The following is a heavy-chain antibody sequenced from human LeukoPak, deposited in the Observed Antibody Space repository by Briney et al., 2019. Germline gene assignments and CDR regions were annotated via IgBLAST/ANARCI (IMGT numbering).Heavy chain of an antibody. CDR3: ARERTYYYDSSGYHNDY. D-gene: IGHD3-22*01. V-gene: IGHV3-11*04. CDR1: GFTFSDYY. J-gene: IGHJ4*02. CDR2: ISSSGSTI. Sequence: GGSLRLSCAASGFTFSDYYMSWIRQAPGKGLEWVSYISSSGSTIYYADSVKGRFTISRDNAKNSLCLQMNSLRAEDTAVYYCARERTYYYDSSGYHNDYWGQGTLVTVSS.